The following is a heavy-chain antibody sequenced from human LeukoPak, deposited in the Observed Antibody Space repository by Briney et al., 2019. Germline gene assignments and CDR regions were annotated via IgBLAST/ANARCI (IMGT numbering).Heavy chain of an antibody. J-gene: IGHJ4*02. CDR1: GNYW. CDR2: INSDGSWT. CDR3: ARFRTWGDKAFDY. Sequence: GGSLRLSCAASGNYWMHWVRQVPGKGLVWVSHINSDGSWTSYADSVKGRFTISKDNAKNTVYLQMNSLRAEDTAVYYCARFRTWGDKAFDYWGQGTLVTVSS. V-gene: IGHV3-74*01. D-gene: IGHD2-21*02.